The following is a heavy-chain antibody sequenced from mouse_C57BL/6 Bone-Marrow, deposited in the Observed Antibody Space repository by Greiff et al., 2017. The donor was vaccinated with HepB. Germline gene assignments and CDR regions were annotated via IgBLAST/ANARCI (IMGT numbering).Heavy chain of an antibody. J-gene: IGHJ1*03. V-gene: IGHV5-9-1*02. CDR3: TRGDYSNYVWYFDV. CDR2: ISSGGDYI. Sequence: EVQLQESGEGLVKPGGSLKLSCAASGFTFSSYAMSWVRQTPEKRLEWVAYISSGGDYIYYADTVKGRFTISRDNARNTLYLQMSSLKSEDTAMYYCTRGDYSNYVWYFDVWGTGTTVTVSS. CDR1: GFTFSSYA. D-gene: IGHD2-5*01.